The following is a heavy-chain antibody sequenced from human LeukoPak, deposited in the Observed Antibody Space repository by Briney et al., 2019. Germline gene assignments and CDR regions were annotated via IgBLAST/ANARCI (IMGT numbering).Heavy chain of an antibody. CDR2: IIPIFGTA. CDR3: ARDPDNYDFWSGYSLDP. V-gene: IGHV1-69*01. J-gene: IGHJ5*02. CDR1: GGTFSSYA. D-gene: IGHD3-3*01. Sequence: SVKVSCKASGGTFSSYAISWVRQAPGQGLEWMGGIIPIFGTANYAQKFQGRVTITADESTSTAYMELSSLRSEDTAVYYCARDPDNYDFWSGYSLDPWGQGTLVTVSS.